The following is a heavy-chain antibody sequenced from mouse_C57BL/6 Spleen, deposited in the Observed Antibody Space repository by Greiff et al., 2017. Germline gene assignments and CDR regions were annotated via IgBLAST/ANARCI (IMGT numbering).Heavy chain of an antibody. CDR2: IRNKANGYTT. CDR1: GFTFTDYY. J-gene: IGHJ2*01. V-gene: IGHV7-3*01. D-gene: IGHD1-1*01. Sequence: EVQLVESGGGLVQPGGSLSLSCAASGFTFTDYYMSWVRQPPGKALEWLGFIRNKANGYTTEYTASVKGRFTISRDNSQSILYLQMNALRAADSATYYCARYYYSSGDCWGQGTTLTVSS. CDR3: ARYYYSSGDC.